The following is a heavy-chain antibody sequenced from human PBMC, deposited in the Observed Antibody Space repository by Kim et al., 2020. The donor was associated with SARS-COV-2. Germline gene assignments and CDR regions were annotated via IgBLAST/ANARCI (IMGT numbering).Heavy chain of an antibody. V-gene: IGHV3-74*01. CDR2: GSLI. J-gene: IGHJ5*02. Sequence: GSLINYADSVKGRFTISRDNAKATLYLQMNSLRAEDTAVYSCVALGASISWGQGTLVTVSS. D-gene: IGHD3-16*01. CDR3: VALGASIS.